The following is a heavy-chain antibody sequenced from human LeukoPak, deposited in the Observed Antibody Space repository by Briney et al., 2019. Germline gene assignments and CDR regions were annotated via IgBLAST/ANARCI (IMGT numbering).Heavy chain of an antibody. CDR2: IIPIFGTA. D-gene: IGHD3-22*01. J-gene: IGHJ4*02. V-gene: IGHV1-69*05. CDR1: GGTSSSYA. CDR3: AREGSQWYYDSSGYPGALDY. Sequence: KVSCKASGGTSSSYAISWVQQAPGQGLEWMGRIIPIFGTANYAQKFQGRVTITTDESTSTAYMELSSLRSEDTAVYYCAREGSQWYYDSSGYPGALDYWGQGTLVTVSS.